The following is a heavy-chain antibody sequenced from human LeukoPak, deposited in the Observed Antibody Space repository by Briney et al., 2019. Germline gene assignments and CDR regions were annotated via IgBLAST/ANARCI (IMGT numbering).Heavy chain of an antibody. J-gene: IGHJ4*02. CDR3: ARPRDYYDSSGPTGEAFDI. CDR1: GYTFTGYY. D-gene: IGHD3-22*01. Sequence: GASVKVSCKASGYTFTGYYMHWVRQAPGQGLEWMGWINPNSGGTNYAQKFQGRVTMTRDTSISTAYMELSRLRSDDTAVYYCARPRDYYDSSGPTGEAFDIWGQGTLVTVSS. CDR2: INPNSGGT. V-gene: IGHV1-2*02.